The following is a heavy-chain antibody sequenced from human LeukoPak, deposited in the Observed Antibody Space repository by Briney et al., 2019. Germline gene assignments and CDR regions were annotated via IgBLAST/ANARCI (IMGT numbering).Heavy chain of an antibody. Sequence: GSLRLSCVTSGFTFTTYAISWVRQAPGKGLEWVSGIDAGGGSKFYGDSVKGRFTTSRDNSKNTVYLQMSSLRVDDTAVYYCARDRPHYDILTDYYYYYMDVWGKGTTVTVSS. CDR3: ARDRPHYDILTDYYYYYMDV. CDR1: GFTFTTYA. CDR2: IDAGGGSK. D-gene: IGHD3-9*01. V-gene: IGHV3-23*01. J-gene: IGHJ6*03.